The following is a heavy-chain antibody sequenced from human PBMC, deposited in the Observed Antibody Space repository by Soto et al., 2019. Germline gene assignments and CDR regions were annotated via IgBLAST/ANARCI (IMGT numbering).Heavy chain of an antibody. CDR1: GFTFSSYG. V-gene: IGHV3-30*03. CDR2: ISYDGSNK. J-gene: IGHJ4*02. CDR3: ASPPGAYDILTGQRGYFDY. D-gene: IGHD3-9*01. Sequence: QVQLVESGGGVVQPGRSLRLSCAASGFTFSSYGMHWVRQAPGKGLEWVAVISYDGSNKYYADSVKGRFTISRDNSKNTLYLQMNSLRAEDTAVYYCASPPGAYDILTGQRGYFDYWGQGTLVTVSS.